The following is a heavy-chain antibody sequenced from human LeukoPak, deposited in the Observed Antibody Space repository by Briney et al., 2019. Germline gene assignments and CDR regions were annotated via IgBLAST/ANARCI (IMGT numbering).Heavy chain of an antibody. V-gene: IGHV3-23*01. CDR3: AKDRPNHGSSSWYYFDY. D-gene: IGHD6-13*01. CDR2: ISGSGGST. Sequence: PGGSLRLSCAASGFTFSSYAMSWVRQAPGKGLEWVSAISGSGGSTYYADSVKGRFTISRDNSKNTLYLQMDSLRAEDTAVYYCAKDRPNHGSSSWYYFDYWGQGTLVTVSS. J-gene: IGHJ4*02. CDR1: GFTFSSYA.